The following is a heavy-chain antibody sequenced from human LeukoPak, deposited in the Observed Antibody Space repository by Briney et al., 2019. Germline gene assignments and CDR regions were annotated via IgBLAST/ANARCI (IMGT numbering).Heavy chain of an antibody. V-gene: IGHV3-74*01. CDR1: GFTFSSYW. CDR3: ARDLQAYYYDSSGYL. Sequence: GGSLTLSCAASGFTFSSYWKLWVPQAPGKGLVWVSRINTDGSSTSYADSVKGRFTISRDNAKNTLYLQMNSLRAEDTAVYYCARDLQAYYYDSSGYLWGQGTLVTVSS. J-gene: IGHJ4*02. D-gene: IGHD3-22*01. CDR2: INTDGSST.